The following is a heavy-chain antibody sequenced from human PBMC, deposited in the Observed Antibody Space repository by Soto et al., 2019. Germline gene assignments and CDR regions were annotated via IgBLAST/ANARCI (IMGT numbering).Heavy chain of an antibody. V-gene: IGHV3-64D*08. CDR2: ISSNGGST. J-gene: IGHJ4*02. CDR3: VGRTYYYGSGKDY. D-gene: IGHD3-10*01. CDR1: GFTFSSYA. Sequence: GGSLRLSCSASGFTFSSYAMHWVRQAPGKGLEYVSDISSNGGSTYYADSVKGRFTISRDNSKNTLYLQMSSLRAEDTAVYYCVGRTYYYGSGKDYWGQGTLVTVSS.